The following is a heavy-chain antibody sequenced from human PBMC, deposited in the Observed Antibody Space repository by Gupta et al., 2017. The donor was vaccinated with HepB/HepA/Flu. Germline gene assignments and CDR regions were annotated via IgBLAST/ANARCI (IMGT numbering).Heavy chain of an antibody. Sequence: HVTLKESGPVLVKFTQTLTLTCTFSGFSLTSYEMRVSWIRQPPGKALEWLARIDSDDEKFYSTSRRTRRTISKDTSKNQGGRTMTNMDPVDTATDFGERTPNGRQFDAWGKGTRGTVSS. CDR2: IDSDDEK. CDR1: GFSLTSYEMR. J-gene: IGHJ5*02. D-gene: IGHD1-26*01. CDR3: ERTPNGRQFDA. V-gene: IGHV2-70*04.